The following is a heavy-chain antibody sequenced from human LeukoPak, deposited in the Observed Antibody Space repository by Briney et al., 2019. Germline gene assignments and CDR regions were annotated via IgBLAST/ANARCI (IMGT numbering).Heavy chain of an antibody. D-gene: IGHD3-10*01. CDR2: IYSGGST. CDR3: ARGNYYGSGEDY. J-gene: IGHJ4*02. Sequence: GGSLRLSCAASGFTVSSNYMSWVRQAPGKGLEWVSVIYSGGSTYYTDSLKGRFTNSRDNSENTLYLQMNSLRAQYTAVYYCARGNYYGSGEDYLGQGTLVTVSS. CDR1: GFTVSSNY. V-gene: IGHV3-53*01.